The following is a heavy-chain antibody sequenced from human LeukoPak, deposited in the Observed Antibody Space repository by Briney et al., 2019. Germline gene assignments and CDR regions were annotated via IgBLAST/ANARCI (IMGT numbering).Heavy chain of an antibody. Sequence: SETLSLTCAVYGESFSGYYWSWIRQPPGKGLEWIGEINHSGSTNYNPSLESRVTISVDTSKNQFSLKLSSVTAADTAVYYCARGFYYETSAYFGYWGQGTLVTVSS. J-gene: IGHJ4*02. V-gene: IGHV4-34*01. CDR3: ARGFYYETSAYFGY. CDR1: GESFSGYY. D-gene: IGHD3-22*01. CDR2: INHSGST.